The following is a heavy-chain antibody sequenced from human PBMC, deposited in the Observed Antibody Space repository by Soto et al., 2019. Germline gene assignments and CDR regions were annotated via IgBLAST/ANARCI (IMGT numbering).Heavy chain of an antibody. V-gene: IGHV3-15*01. CDR1: GFTFSNAW. CDR2: IKSKTDGGTT. Sequence: PGGSLRLSCAASGFTFSNAWMSWVRQAPGKGLEWVGRIKSKTDGGTTDYAAPVKGRFTISRDDSKNTLYLQMNSLKTEDTAVYYCTTSLTYYYDSSGYYRRITFDYWGQGTLVTVSS. CDR3: TTSLTYYYDSSGYYRRITFDY. D-gene: IGHD3-22*01. J-gene: IGHJ4*02.